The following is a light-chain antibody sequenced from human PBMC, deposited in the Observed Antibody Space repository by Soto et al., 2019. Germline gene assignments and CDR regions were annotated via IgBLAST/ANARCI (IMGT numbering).Light chain of an antibody. CDR3: QQYGSSLSWT. V-gene: IGKV3-20*01. J-gene: IGKJ1*01. CDR1: HSVSSSY. CDR2: GAS. Sequence: EIVLTQAPGTLPFSPGERATLSCRAIHSVSSSYLAWYQQKPGQAPRLLIYGASSRATGIPDRFSGSGSGTDFTLTISRLEPEDFAVYYCQQYGSSLSWTFGQGTKVDIK.